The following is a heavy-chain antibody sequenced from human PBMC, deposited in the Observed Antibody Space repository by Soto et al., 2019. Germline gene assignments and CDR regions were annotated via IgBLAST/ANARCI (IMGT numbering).Heavy chain of an antibody. CDR1: GFTFSSYG. D-gene: IGHD2-15*01. J-gene: IGHJ6*02. Sequence: QVPLVESGGGVVQPGRSLRLSCAASGFTFSSYGMHWVRQAPGKGLEWVAVISYDGSNKYYADSVKGRFTISRDNSKHTLYLQMNSLRAEDTAVYYCAKDQGSLRCSGGSCYSIYYGMDVWGQGTTVTVSS. CDR3: AKDQGSLRCSGGSCYSIYYGMDV. CDR2: ISYDGSNK. V-gene: IGHV3-30*18.